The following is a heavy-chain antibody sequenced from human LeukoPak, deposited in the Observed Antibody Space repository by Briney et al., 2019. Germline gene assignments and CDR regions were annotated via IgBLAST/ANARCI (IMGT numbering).Heavy chain of an antibody. D-gene: IGHD1-26*01. CDR3: ARRDVGATIDY. V-gene: IGHV4-39*01. CDR2: ILYTGRT. CDR1: GDSISSSRFY. Sequence: PETLSLTCTVAGDSISSSRFYWAWIRQPPGKGLEWIGSILYTGRTFYNPSLKSRVTISVDTSKNQFSLRLDSVTASDTAVYYCARRDVGATIDYWGQGTLVVVSS. J-gene: IGHJ4*02.